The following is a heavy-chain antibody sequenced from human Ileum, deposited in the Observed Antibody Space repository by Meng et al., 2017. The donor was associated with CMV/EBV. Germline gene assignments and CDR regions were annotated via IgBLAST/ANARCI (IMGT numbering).Heavy chain of an antibody. CDR2: MNPSSGNT. CDR3: ARGFPMITIFGVVVRGFDP. J-gene: IGHJ5*02. CDR1: FTTYD. Sequence: FTTYDIHWVRQAAEQGLEWMGWMNPSSGNTGYAQKFQGRVTLTRNTSIATAYMELTSLRSDDTAMYYCARGFPMITIFGVVVRGFDPWGQGTLVTVSS. D-gene: IGHD3-3*01. V-gene: IGHV1-8*01.